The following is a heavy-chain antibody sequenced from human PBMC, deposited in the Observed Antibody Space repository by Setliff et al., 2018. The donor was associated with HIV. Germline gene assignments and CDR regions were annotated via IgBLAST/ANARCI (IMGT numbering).Heavy chain of an antibody. V-gene: IGHV4-31*03. CDR3: ARVCPPVRYNFWSGYYPKAGYFDY. J-gene: IGHJ4*02. D-gene: IGHD3-3*01. CDR2: IHYSGSI. Sequence: PSETLSLTCTVSGVSISSGVYYWSWIRHHPGKGLEWIGYIHYSGSIYYNPSLKSRVTISVDTSKNQFSLKLSSVTAADTAVYYCARVCPPVRYNFWSGYYPKAGYFDYWGQGALVTVSS. CDR1: GVSISSGVYY.